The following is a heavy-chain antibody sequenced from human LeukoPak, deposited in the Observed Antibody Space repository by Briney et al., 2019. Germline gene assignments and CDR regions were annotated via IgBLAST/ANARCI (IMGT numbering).Heavy chain of an antibody. J-gene: IGHJ3*02. CDR2: IGKGGDT. Sequence: QPGGSLRLSCAASGFTFSIYDFHWVRQVTGKGLEWVSGIGKGGDTYYAGSVKGRFTMSRENAKSSLYLQMNSLRPGDTALYFCTRGAAGFDIWGQGTMVIVAS. CDR3: TRGAAGFDI. CDR1: GFTFSIYD. V-gene: IGHV3-13*01.